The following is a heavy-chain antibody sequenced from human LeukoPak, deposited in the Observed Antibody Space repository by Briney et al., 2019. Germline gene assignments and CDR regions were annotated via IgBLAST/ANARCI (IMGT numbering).Heavy chain of an antibody. CDR3: AKDGSSTSENSFYYGMDV. J-gene: IGHJ6*02. CDR1: GFTFSSYA. Sequence: GGSLRLSCAASGFTFSSYAMSWVRQAPGKGPEWVSTISGSGGSTYFADSVKGRFTISRDNSKNTLYLQMNSLRAEDTALYYCAKDGSSTSENSFYYGMDVWGQGTTVTVSS. D-gene: IGHD2-2*01. CDR2: ISGSGGST. V-gene: IGHV3-23*01.